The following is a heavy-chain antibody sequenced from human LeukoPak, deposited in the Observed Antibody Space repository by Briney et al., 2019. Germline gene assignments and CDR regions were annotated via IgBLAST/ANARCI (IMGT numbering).Heavy chain of an antibody. CDR2: ISPDGSST. CDR1: GFTFSSYW. CDR3: AKDQRYIAVAGFGWDY. V-gene: IGHV3-74*01. D-gene: IGHD6-19*01. Sequence: PGGSLRLSCTASGFTFSSYWMHWVRQAPGKGLVWVSRISPDGSSTNHADSVQGRFTISRDNSKNTLYLQMNSLRAEDTAVYYCAKDQRYIAVAGFGWDYWGQGNLVTVSS. J-gene: IGHJ4*02.